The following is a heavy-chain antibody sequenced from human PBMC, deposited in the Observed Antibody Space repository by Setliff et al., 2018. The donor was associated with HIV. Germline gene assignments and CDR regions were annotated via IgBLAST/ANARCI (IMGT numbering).Heavy chain of an antibody. CDR2: ISYSGST. D-gene: IGHD2-21*02. CDR1: GGSISSGDYY. J-gene: IGHJ1*01. V-gene: IGHV4-30-4*02. CDR3: ASTYCGGDCYSRYFQH. Sequence: SETLSLTCTVSGGSISSGDYYWSWIRQPPGKGLEWIGYISYSGSTYHNPSLRGRVTISVDTSKNQFSLKLSSVTAADTAVYYCASTYCGGDCYSRYFQHWGQGTLVTVSS.